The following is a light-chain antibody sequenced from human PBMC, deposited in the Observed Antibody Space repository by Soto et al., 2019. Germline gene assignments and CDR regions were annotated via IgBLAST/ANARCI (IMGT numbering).Light chain of an antibody. CDR1: SSDVGGYNY. V-gene: IGLV2-8*01. Sequence: QSALTQPPSASGSPGQSVTISCTGTSSDVGGYNYVSWYQQYPGKATKVMIYEVSKRPSGVPDRFSGSKSGNTASLTVSGLQAEDEADYYCSSYAGSNNLVFGGGTQLTVL. CDR3: SSYAGSNNLV. J-gene: IGLJ2*01. CDR2: EVS.